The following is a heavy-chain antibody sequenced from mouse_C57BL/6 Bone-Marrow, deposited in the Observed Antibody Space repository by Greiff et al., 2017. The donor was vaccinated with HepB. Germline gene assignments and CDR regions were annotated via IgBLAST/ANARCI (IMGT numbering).Heavy chain of an antibody. J-gene: IGHJ1*03. CDR2: IDTETGGT. V-gene: IGHV1-15*01. Sequence: QVQLQQSGAELVSPAASVTLSCKASGYTFTDYEMLWVKQTHVHDLEWIGAIDTETGGTAYNQKFKGKAILTADKSSNTAYMELRSLTSEDSAVYYCTRETYESTWGTGTTVTVSS. CDR3: TRETYEST. D-gene: IGHD2-5*01. CDR1: GYTFTDYE.